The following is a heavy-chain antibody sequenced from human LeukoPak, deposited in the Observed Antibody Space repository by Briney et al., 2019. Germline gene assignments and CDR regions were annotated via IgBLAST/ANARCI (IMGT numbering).Heavy chain of an antibody. CDR2: IYYSGST. D-gene: IGHD5-12*01. CDR1: GGSISSYY. J-gene: IGHJ4*02. Sequence: PSETLSLTCTVSGGSISSYYWSWIRQPPGKGLEWIGYIYYSGSTKYNPSLKSRVTISVDTSKNQFSLKLSSVTAADTAVYYCARGGYGGYGLDYWGQGTLVTVSS. CDR3: ARGGYGGYGLDY. V-gene: IGHV4-59*08.